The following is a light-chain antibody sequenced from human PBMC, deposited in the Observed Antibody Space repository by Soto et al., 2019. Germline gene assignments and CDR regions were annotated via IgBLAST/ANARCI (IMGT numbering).Light chain of an antibody. V-gene: IGKV1-33*01. Sequence: DIQITQSPSSLSASVGDRVTITCQASQDISNYLNWYQQKPGKAPKLLIYAASSLQSGVPSRFSGSGSGTDFTLTISSLQPEDFATYYCQQYDNLPLIFGQGTRLEIK. CDR3: QQYDNLPLI. CDR1: QDISNY. J-gene: IGKJ5*01. CDR2: AAS.